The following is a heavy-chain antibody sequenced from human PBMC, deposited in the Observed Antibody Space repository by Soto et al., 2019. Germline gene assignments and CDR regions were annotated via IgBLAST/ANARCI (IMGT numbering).Heavy chain of an antibody. CDR3: ARTHCSGGSCYPGQGTYYYYGMDV. CDR1: GGTFSSYA. CDR2: IIPIFGTA. D-gene: IGHD2-15*01. J-gene: IGHJ6*02. V-gene: IGHV1-69*13. Sequence: GASVKVSCKASGGTFSSYAISWVRQAPGQGLEWMGGIIPIFGTANYAQKFQGRVTITADESTSTAYMELSSLRSEDTAVYYCARTHCSGGSCYPGQGTYYYYGMDVWGQGTTVTVSS.